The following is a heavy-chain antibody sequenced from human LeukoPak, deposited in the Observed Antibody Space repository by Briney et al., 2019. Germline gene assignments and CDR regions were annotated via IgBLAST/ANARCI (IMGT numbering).Heavy chain of an antibody. CDR2: INAGNGNT. D-gene: IGHD5-18*01. Sequence: GASVKVSCKASGYTFTSYAMHWVRQAPGQRLEWMGWINAGNGNTKYSQKFQGRVTITRDTSASTAYMEQSSLRSEDTAVYYCARAFPHSYGYYFDYWGQGTLVTVSS. J-gene: IGHJ4*02. CDR1: GYTFTSYA. V-gene: IGHV1-3*01. CDR3: ARAFPHSYGYYFDY.